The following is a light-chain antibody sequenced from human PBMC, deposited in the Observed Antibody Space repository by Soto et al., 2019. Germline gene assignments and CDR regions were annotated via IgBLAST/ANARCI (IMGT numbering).Light chain of an antibody. CDR1: SGHSNYA. CDR3: QTWGTGIRV. CDR2: LDSAGSH. V-gene: IGLV4-69*01. J-gene: IGLJ1*01. Sequence: QLVLTQSPSASASLGASVKLTCTLSSGHSNYAIAWHQQQPEKGPRYLMKLDSAGSHTKGDGIPDRFSGSSSGAERYLTISRLQSEDEADYYCQTWGTGIRVFGTGTKLTVL.